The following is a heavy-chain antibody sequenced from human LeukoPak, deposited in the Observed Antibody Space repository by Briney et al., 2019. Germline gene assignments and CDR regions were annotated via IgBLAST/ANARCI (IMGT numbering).Heavy chain of an antibody. CDR2: IYYSGST. J-gene: IGHJ4*02. CDR3: ARQGFGSSYFDY. CDR1: GYSISSGYY. D-gene: IGHD3-16*01. V-gene: IGHV4-38-2*02. Sequence: SETLSLTCSVSGYSISSGYYWDWIRQPPGKGLEWIGGIYYSGSTYYNPSLKSRVTISLDTSKNQFSLKLSSVTAADTAVYYCARQGFGSSYFDYWGQGTLVTVSS.